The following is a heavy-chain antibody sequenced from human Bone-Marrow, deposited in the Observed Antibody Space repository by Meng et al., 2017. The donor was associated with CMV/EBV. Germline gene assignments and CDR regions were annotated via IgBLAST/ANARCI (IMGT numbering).Heavy chain of an antibody. J-gene: IGHJ4*02. V-gene: IGHV3-30*02. D-gene: IGHD2-2*01. CDR3: ANAPVRYCSSTSCRDFDY. Sequence: GESLKISCAASGFTFSSYGMHWVRQAPGKGLEWVAFIRYDGSNKYYADSVKGRLTISRDNSKNTLYLQMNSLRAEDTAVYYCANAPVRYCSSTSCRDFDYWGQGPLVTVYS. CDR1: GFTFSSYG. CDR2: IRYDGSNK.